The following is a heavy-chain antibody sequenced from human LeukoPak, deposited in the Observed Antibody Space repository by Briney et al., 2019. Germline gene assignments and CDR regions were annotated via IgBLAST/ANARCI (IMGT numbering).Heavy chain of an antibody. Sequence: GASVKVSCKVSGYTLTELSMHWVRQAPGKGLEWMGGFDPEDGETIYAQKFQGRVTMTEDTSTDTAYMELSSLRSEDTAVYYCARAQISTRYCSSTSCYTGDYWGQGTLVTVSS. CDR2: FDPEDGET. CDR1: GYTLTELS. J-gene: IGHJ4*02. CDR3: ARAQISTRYCSSTSCYTGDY. V-gene: IGHV1-24*01. D-gene: IGHD2-2*02.